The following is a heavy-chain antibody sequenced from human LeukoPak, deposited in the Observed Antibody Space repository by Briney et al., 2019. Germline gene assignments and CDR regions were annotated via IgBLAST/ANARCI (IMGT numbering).Heavy chain of an antibody. Sequence: SETLSLTCTVSGYSISSGYYWGWIRQPPGKGLEWIGSIYDSGTTNYNPSLKSRVTISVDTSKNQFSLKLSSVTAADTAVYYCARAMVTTVFDYWGQGTLVTVSS. V-gene: IGHV4-38-2*02. J-gene: IGHJ4*02. CDR2: IYDSGTT. CDR3: ARAMVTTVFDY. D-gene: IGHD4-17*01. CDR1: GYSISSGYY.